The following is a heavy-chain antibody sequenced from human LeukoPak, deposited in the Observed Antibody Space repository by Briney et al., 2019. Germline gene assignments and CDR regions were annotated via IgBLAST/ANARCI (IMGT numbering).Heavy chain of an antibody. Sequence: ASVKVSCKASGYTFTSYAMNWVRQAPGQGLEWMGWINTNTGNPTYAQGFTGRFVFSLDTSVSTAYLQISSLKAEDTAVYYCATSGYCSGGSCYPYYFDYWGQGTLVTVSS. CDR3: ATSGYCSGGSCYPYYFDY. J-gene: IGHJ4*02. CDR2: INTNTGNP. CDR1: GYTFTSYA. D-gene: IGHD2-15*01. V-gene: IGHV7-4-1*02.